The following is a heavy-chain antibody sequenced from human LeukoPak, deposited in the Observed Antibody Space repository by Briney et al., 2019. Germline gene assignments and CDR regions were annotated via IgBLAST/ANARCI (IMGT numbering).Heavy chain of an antibody. J-gene: IGHJ4*02. CDR1: GGSSSGYY. Sequence: PSETLSLTCAVYGGSSSGYYWSWIRQPPGKGLEWIGEINHSGSTNYNPSLKSRVTISVDTSKNQFSLKLSSVTAADTAVYYCARDLAARLPFDYWGQGTLVTVSS. V-gene: IGHV4-34*01. D-gene: IGHD6-6*01. CDR2: INHSGST. CDR3: ARDLAARLPFDY.